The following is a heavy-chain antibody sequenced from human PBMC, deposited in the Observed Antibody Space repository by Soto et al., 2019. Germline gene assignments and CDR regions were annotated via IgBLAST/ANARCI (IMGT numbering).Heavy chain of an antibody. D-gene: IGHD6-19*01. V-gene: IGHV3-15*07. J-gene: IGHJ4*02. CDR1: GLTFSKVW. Sequence: EGQLVESGGGLVKPGGSLRLSGAASGLTFSKVWRNGVRQAPGKGLEWVGRIKSKLDGETIDYAAPVKGRFTISRDDSKNMLYLQMNSLKTEDTGVYYCTPLALKYNSDWYEFSDWGQGTLVTVSS. CDR3: TPLALKYNSDWYEFSD. CDR2: IKSKLDGETI.